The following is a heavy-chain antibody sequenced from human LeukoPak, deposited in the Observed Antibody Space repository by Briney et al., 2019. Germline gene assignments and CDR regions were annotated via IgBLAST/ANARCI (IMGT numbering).Heavy chain of an antibody. CDR3: ARVVNPYNPGRYFDY. J-gene: IGHJ4*02. V-gene: IGHV3-23*01. Sequence: GGSLRLSCAASGFTFSSYAMSRVRQAPGKGLEWVSAISGSGGSIYYAGSVKGRFTISGDNSKNTLYLQMNSLRAEDTAVYYCARVVNPYNPGRYFDYWGQGTLVTVSS. CDR2: ISGSGGSI. CDR1: GFTFSSYA. D-gene: IGHD1-1*01.